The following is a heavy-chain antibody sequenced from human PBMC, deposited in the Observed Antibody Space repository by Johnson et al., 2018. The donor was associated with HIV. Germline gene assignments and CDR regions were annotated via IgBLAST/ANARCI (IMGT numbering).Heavy chain of an antibody. CDR2: IKQDGSEK. J-gene: IGHJ3*02. Sequence: VQLVESGGGLVQPGGSLRLSCAASGFTFSSYWMSWVRQAPGQGLEWVANIKQDGSEKYYVDSVKGRFTISRDNAKNSLYLQMNSLRAEDTAVYYCARYSITIFGVVISDAFDIWGQGQWSPSLQ. V-gene: IGHV3-7*01. D-gene: IGHD3-3*01. CDR1: GFTFSSYW. CDR3: ARYSITIFGVVISDAFDI.